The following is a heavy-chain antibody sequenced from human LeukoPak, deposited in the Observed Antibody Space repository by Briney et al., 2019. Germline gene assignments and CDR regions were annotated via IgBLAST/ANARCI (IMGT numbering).Heavy chain of an antibody. J-gene: IGHJ4*02. CDR3: AKEYSSSGYFDY. V-gene: IGHV3-23*01. Sequence: PGGSLRLSCAASGFTFSSYAMSWVRQAPGKGLEWVSAISGSGGNTYYADSVKGRFTITRDNSKNTLYLQMNSLRAEDTAVYYCAKEYSSSGYFDYWGQGTLVTVSS. CDR1: GFTFSSYA. D-gene: IGHD6-13*01. CDR2: ISGSGGNT.